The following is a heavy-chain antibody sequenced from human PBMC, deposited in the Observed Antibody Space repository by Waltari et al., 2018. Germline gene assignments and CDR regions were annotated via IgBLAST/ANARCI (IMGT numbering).Heavy chain of an antibody. CDR3: ARYLDWGLPRFDN. Sequence: EVQLAESGGAFVRPGGSVRPPCGGCGSQFCVSGMRWVRRVAGKGLEWVSGITWNGGIISYSDSVKGRFTITRDNDKNSLSLQMTSLRVEDTALYYCARYLDWGLPRFDNWGQGTQVTVSS. CDR2: ITWNGGII. D-gene: IGHD3-9*01. J-gene: IGHJ4*02. CDR1: GSQFCVSG. V-gene: IGHV3-20*04.